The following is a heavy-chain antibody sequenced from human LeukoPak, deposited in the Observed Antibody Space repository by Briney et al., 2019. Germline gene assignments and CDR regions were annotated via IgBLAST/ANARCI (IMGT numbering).Heavy chain of an antibody. CDR2: IKQDGSEN. CDR1: GFTFSNYW. V-gene: IGHV3-7*01. J-gene: IGHJ4*02. Sequence: GGSLRLSCAASGFTFSNYWMSWVRQAPGKGLEWVANIKQDGSENFYVDSVKGRFTISRDNAKKSLYLQMNSLRVEDTAVYYCARVQGSSGPGVFEYWGQGTLVTVSS. D-gene: IGHD6-19*01. CDR3: ARVQGSSGPGVFEY.